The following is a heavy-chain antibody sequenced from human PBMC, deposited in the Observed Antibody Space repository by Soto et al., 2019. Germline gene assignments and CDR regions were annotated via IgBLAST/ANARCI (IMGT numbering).Heavy chain of an antibody. J-gene: IGHJ4*02. CDR1: GFSFDDYA. CDR3: VKGGGGGWIGVD. D-gene: IGHD6-19*01. V-gene: IGHV3-9*01. Sequence: EVQLVESGGGLVQPGRSLRLSCAASGFSFDDYAMHWVRQAPGKGLEWVSHINWNSGSKGYADSVKGRFTISRDNAKNSRYLHMNDLRAEDTALYSCVKGGGGGWIGVDWGQGTLVTVSS. CDR2: INWNSGSK.